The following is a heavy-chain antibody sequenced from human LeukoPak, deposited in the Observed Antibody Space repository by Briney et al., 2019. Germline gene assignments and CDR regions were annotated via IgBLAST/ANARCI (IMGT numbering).Heavy chain of an antibody. CDR3: AKDVSALSHSYGMDV. D-gene: IGHD2/OR15-2a*01. Sequence: GGSLRLSCAASGFTFRRYGMHWVRQAPGKGLEWVAVISYDGSNKYYADSVKGRFTISRDNSKKTLYLQMNSLRAEDTAVYYCAKDVSALSHSYGMDVWGQGTTVTVSS. J-gene: IGHJ6*02. CDR1: GFTFRRYG. V-gene: IGHV3-30*18. CDR2: ISYDGSNK.